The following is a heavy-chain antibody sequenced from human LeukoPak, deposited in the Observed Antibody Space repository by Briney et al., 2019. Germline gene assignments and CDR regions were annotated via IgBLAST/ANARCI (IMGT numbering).Heavy chain of an antibody. CDR1: GGSISSYY. J-gene: IGHJ4*02. D-gene: IGHD4-17*01. Sequence: SETLSLTCTVSGGSISSYYWSWIRQPPGKGLEWIGSIYHSGSTYYNPSLKSRVTISVDTSKNQFSLKLSSVTAADTAVYYCARLIISYGRFDYWGQGTLVTVSS. V-gene: IGHV4-59*08. CDR3: ARLIISYGRFDY. CDR2: IYHSGST.